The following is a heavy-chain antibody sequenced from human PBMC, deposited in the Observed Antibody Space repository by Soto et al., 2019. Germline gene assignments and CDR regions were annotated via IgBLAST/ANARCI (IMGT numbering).Heavy chain of an antibody. D-gene: IGHD7-27*01. CDR3: ARGPSRLIIGDSVA. V-gene: IGHV4-34*01. CDR2: ISHGGST. CDR1: GGSFSGYY. Sequence: TSETLSLTCAVYGGSFSGYYWSWIRQPPGRGLEWIGEISHGGSTTYNPSLKSRVTVSIDTSTNQFSLKLSSVTAADTAVYYCARGPSRLIIGDSVAWGQGSLVTVSS. J-gene: IGHJ5*02.